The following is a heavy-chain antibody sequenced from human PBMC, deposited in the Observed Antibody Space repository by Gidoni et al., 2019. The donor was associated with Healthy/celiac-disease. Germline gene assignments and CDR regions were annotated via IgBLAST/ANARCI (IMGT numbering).Heavy chain of an antibody. CDR3: ARGGDGYNYAYDDY. Sequence: EVQLVESGGGLVQPGGSLRLSCAASGFTFSSYRMSWVRQAPGKGLEWVANIKQDGSEKYYVDSVKGRFTISRDNAKNSLYLQMNSLRAEDTAVYYCARGGDGYNYAYDDYWGQGTLVTVSS. D-gene: IGHD5-12*01. CDR2: IKQDGSEK. V-gene: IGHV3-7*03. CDR1: GFTFSSYR. J-gene: IGHJ4*02.